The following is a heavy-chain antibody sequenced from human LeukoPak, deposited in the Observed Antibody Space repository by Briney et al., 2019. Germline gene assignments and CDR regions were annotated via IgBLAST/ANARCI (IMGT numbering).Heavy chain of an antibody. CDR2: MYSMGST. J-gene: IGHJ4*02. Sequence: PGRSLRLSCSASGLTVSSNYMIWVRQAPGKGLEWVSFMYSMGSTYYADSVSGRFRISRANSNNTLYLQMTSLRADDTAVDYCATGVCSGANCPYFEYWGQGSLVTVSP. D-gene: IGHD4/OR15-4a*01. V-gene: IGHV3-66*01. CDR3: ATGVCSGANCPYFEY. CDR1: GLTVSSNY.